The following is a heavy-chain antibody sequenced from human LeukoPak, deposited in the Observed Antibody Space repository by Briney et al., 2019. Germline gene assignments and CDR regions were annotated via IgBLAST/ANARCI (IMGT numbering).Heavy chain of an antibody. D-gene: IGHD6-19*01. Sequence: SETLSLTCTASGGSISSSSYYWGWIRQPPGKGLEWIGSIYYSGSTYYNPSLKSRVTISVDTSKNQFSLKLSSVTAADTAVYYCARLAVASGYGMDVWGQGTTVTVSS. V-gene: IGHV4-39*01. CDR2: IYYSGST. J-gene: IGHJ6*02. CDR1: GGSISSSSYY. CDR3: ARLAVASGYGMDV.